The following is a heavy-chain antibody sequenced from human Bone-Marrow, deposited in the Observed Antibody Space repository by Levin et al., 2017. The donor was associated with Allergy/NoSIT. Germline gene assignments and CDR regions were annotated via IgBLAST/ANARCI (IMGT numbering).Heavy chain of an antibody. CDR2: INPNSGGT. CDR3: ALSAGDTFGGVIVIPVY. CDR1: GYTFTGYY. D-gene: IGHD3-16*02. Sequence: PGASVKVSCKASGYTFTGYYMHWVRQAPGQGLEWMGRINPNSGGTNYAQKFQGRVTMTRDTSISTAYMELSRLRSDDTAVYYCALSAGDTFGGVIVIPVYWGQGTLVTVSS. V-gene: IGHV1-2*06. J-gene: IGHJ4*02.